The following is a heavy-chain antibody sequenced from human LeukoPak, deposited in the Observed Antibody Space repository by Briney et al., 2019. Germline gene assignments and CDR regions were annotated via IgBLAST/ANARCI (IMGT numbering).Heavy chain of an antibody. J-gene: IGHJ5*02. D-gene: IGHD2-15*01. CDR2: IYYSGST. Sequence: SETLSLTCTVSGGSISSYYWSWIRQPPGKGLEWIGYIYYSGSTNYNPSLKSRVTISVDTSKNQFSLKLTSVTAADTAVYYCARVDGSCSGGSCPSGNWLDPWGQGTLVTVSS. V-gene: IGHV4-59*08. CDR1: GGSISSYY. CDR3: ARVDGSCSGGSCPSGNWLDP.